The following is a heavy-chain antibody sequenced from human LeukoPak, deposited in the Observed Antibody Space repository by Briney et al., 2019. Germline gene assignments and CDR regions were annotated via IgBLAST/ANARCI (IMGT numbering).Heavy chain of an antibody. CDR2: FYFGGSN. V-gene: IGHV4-39*07. D-gene: IGHD6-13*01. CDR3: AGSHSATWYDD. Sequence: SETLSLTCTVSGDSISSNNRYWGWIRQPPGKGLEWIGSFYFGGSNYYSPSLRSRVIISLDTSKNQFSLALNFVTAADTAMYYCAGSHSATWYDDWGQGALVTAS. J-gene: IGHJ4*02. CDR1: GDSISSNNRY.